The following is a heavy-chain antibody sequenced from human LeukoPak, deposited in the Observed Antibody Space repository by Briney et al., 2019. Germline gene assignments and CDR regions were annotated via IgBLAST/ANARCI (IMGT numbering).Heavy chain of an antibody. CDR1: GFTFSSYA. V-gene: IGHV3-23*01. J-gene: IGHJ4*02. CDR3: AKNVGRDGYNDYFDY. D-gene: IGHD5-24*01. CDR2: ISGSGGST. Sequence: PGGSLRLSCAASGFTFSSYAMSWVRQAPGKGLEWVSAISGSGGSTYYADSVKGRFTISRDNSKNTVFLQMNSLRPDDTAMYYCAKNVGRDGYNDYFDYWGQGTLVTVSS.